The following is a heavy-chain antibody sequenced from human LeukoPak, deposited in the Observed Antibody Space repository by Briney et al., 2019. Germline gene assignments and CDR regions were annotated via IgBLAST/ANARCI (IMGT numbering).Heavy chain of an antibody. CDR2: ISSSSSTI. Sequence: GGSLRLSCAASGFTFSSYSMNWVRQAPGKGLEWGSYISSSSSTIYYADSVKGRFTISRDNAKNSLYLQMNSLRAEDTAVYYCARDGSIAARQPDVWGQGTTVTVSS. J-gene: IGHJ6*02. CDR1: GFTFSSYS. V-gene: IGHV3-48*01. CDR3: ARDGSIAARQPDV. D-gene: IGHD6-6*01.